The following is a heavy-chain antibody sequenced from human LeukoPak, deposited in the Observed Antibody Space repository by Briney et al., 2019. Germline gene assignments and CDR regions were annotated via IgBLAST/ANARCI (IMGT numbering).Heavy chain of an antibody. J-gene: IGHJ6*02. D-gene: IGHD2-2*02. CDR3: ARTVGYCSSSSCYTGQINDYYYYGTDV. V-gene: IGHV3-23*01. CDR2: ISDSGSDT. Sequence: HPGGSLRLSCSGFTFSSYAMSWVRQAPGKGLEWVSTISDSGSDTYYADSVKGRFTISRDNSKNTLYLQMKGLRAEDTAVYYCARTVGYCSSSSCYTGQINDYYYYGTDVWGQGTTVTVSS. CDR1: GFTFSSYA.